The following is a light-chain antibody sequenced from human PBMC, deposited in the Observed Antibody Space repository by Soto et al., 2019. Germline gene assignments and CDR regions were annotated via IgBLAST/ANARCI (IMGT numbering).Light chain of an antibody. CDR1: ESVTSSS. CDR2: AVS. CDR3: QQYLRSPST. Sequence: EIVLTQSPGTLFLSPGERATLSCRASESVTSSSLAWYQQKLGQAPRLLMYAVSIRATGIPDRFRGSGSGTDFTLTISRLEPEDFAVYYCQQYLRSPSTFGQGTKVEIK. J-gene: IGKJ2*01. V-gene: IGKV3-20*01.